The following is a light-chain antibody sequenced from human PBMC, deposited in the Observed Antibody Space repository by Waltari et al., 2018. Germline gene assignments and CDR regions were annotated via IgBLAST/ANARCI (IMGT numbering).Light chain of an antibody. CDR3: QHYVRLPAT. J-gene: IGKJ1*01. CDR1: QTIGRS. CDR2: NAS. Sequence: EIMLTQSPGTLSLSPGERATLSCRASQTIGRSLAWYQQKPGQAPRLLIYNASNRAAGISDRVSGSGSGTDFSLTISRLEPEDFAVYYCQHYVRLPATFGQGTKVEIK. V-gene: IGKV3-20*01.